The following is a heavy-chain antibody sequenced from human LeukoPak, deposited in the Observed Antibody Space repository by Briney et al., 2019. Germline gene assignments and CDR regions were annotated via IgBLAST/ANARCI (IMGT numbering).Heavy chain of an antibody. D-gene: IGHD5-12*01. Sequence: GGSLRLSCTASGFTFGDYPMSWVRQTPGKGLKWVGFIGSKAYGGTTEYAASVKGRFIISRDDSKNIAYLQMNSLKTEDTAVYYSRRGQGVDDRDYWGQGTLVTVSS. V-gene: IGHV3-49*04. CDR3: RRGQGVDDRDY. CDR1: GFTFGDYP. CDR2: IGSKAYGGTT. J-gene: IGHJ4*02.